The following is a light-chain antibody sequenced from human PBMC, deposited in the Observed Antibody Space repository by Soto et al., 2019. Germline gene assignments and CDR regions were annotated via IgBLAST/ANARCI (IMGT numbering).Light chain of an antibody. Sequence: QSVLTQPPSVSAAPGQKVTISCSGSSSNIGNNYVSWYQQLPGTAPKLLIYDNNKRPSGIPDRFSGSNSGTSAVLGITGLQTGDEADYYYATWDNNLSSYVFATGTKVTVL. CDR1: SSNIGNNY. CDR2: DNN. V-gene: IGLV1-51*01. J-gene: IGLJ1*01. CDR3: ATWDNNLSSYV.